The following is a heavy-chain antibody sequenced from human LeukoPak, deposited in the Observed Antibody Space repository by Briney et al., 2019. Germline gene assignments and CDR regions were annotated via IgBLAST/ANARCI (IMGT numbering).Heavy chain of an antibody. CDR3: AKDPIFSGSYGVFDY. CDR2: IIDSGNSI. D-gene: IGHD1-26*01. V-gene: IGHV3-23*01. J-gene: IGHJ4*02. Sequence: GGSLRLSCAASGFTFSSCAMSWVSQAPGKGLEWVSTIIDSGNSIYYADSAEGRFTISRDNSKNTLYLQMNSLRAGDTAVYYCAKDPIFSGSYGVFDYWGLGTLVTVSS. CDR1: GFTFSSCA.